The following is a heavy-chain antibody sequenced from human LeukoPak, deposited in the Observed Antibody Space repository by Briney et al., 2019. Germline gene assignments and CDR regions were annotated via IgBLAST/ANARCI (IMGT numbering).Heavy chain of an antibody. CDR3: AKDQDVAAAGTWGSIDY. CDR1: GFTFSNYG. CDR2: ISSDATNK. J-gene: IGHJ4*02. D-gene: IGHD6-13*01. Sequence: GRSLRLSCAASGFTFSNYGIHWVRQAPGKGLEWVAVISSDATNKYYTDSVKGRFTISRDNSKNTLYLQMNSLRAEDTAVYYCAKDQDVAAAGTWGSIDYWGQGTLVTVSS. V-gene: IGHV3-30*18.